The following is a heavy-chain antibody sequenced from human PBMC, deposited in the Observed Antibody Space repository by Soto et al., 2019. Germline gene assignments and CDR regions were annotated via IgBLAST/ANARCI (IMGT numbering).Heavy chain of an antibody. CDR2: ISGSGDTT. D-gene: IGHD6-13*01. Sequence: GGSLRLSCAASGFTLSSYAMNWVRQAPGKGLEWVSVISGSGDTTYYADPVKGRFTISRDNSKNTLYLQMNSLRAEDTAVYYCAKDHTGYSSSNALDYWGQGTLVTVSS. CDR3: AKDHTGYSSSNALDY. J-gene: IGHJ4*02. V-gene: IGHV3-23*01. CDR1: GFTLSSYA.